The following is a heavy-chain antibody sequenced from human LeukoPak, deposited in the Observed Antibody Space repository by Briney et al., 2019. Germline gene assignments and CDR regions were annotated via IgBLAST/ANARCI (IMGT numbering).Heavy chain of an antibody. J-gene: IGHJ6*03. Sequence: GGSLRLPCAASGFTFDDYAMHWVRQAPGKCLEWVSGISWNSGSIGYADSVKGRFTISRDNAKNSLYLQMNSLRAEDTALYYCTFRITMVRGVITNMDVWGKGTTVTISS. CDR3: TFRITMVRGVITNMDV. CDR2: ISWNSGSI. D-gene: IGHD3-10*01. CDR1: GFTFDDYA. V-gene: IGHV3-9*01.